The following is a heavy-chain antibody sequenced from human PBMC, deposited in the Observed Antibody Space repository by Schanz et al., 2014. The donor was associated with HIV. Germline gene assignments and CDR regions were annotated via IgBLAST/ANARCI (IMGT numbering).Heavy chain of an antibody. V-gene: IGHV3-23*01. CDR2: ITDSGDKT. D-gene: IGHD3-16*01. Sequence: DVQLLDSGGGLVQPGGSLRVSCAVSGFTLSGYTMSWVRQAPGKGLQWVSSITDSGDKTDYTDSVKGRFTISRDNSRNTLFLQMDSLRVDDTAVYYCAQMGAFAAFDIWGHGTVVTVSS. J-gene: IGHJ3*02. CDR3: AQMGAFAAFDI. CDR1: GFTLSGYT.